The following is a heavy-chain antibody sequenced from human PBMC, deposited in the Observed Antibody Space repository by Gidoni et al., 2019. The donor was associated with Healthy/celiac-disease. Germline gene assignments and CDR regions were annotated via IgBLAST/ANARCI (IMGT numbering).Heavy chain of an antibody. Sequence: QVQLVQSGAEVKKPGASVKVSCKASGYTFTSSGISWVRQAPGQGLEWMGWISAYNGNTNYAQKLQGRGTMTTDTATSTGYMELRSLRSDDKAVYYCARGTWRRAIFGVVIDYFDYWGQGTLVTVSS. CDR1: GYTFTSSG. J-gene: IGHJ4*02. D-gene: IGHD3-3*01. CDR3: ARGTWRRAIFGVVIDYFDY. CDR2: ISAYNGNT. V-gene: IGHV1-18*01.